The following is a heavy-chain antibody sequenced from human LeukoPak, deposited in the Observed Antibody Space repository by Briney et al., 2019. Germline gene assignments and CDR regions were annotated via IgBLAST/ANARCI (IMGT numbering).Heavy chain of an antibody. D-gene: IGHD6-13*01. CDR3: ARHVGSSPVFDY. CDR1: GVSIRSYY. Sequence: SETLSLTCTVSGVSIRSYYWSWIRQPPGKGLEWIGDIYHIGSTNSDPSLKGRVTISIDTSNNQFSLTLRSVTAADTAVYYCARHVGSSPVFDYWGQGALVAVSS. J-gene: IGHJ4*02. CDR2: IYHIGST. V-gene: IGHV4-59*08.